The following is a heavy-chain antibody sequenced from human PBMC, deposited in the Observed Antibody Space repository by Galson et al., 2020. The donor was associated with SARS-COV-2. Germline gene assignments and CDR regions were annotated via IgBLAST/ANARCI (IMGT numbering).Heavy chain of an antibody. CDR2: IYYSGST. CDR3: ARGPRVAHFDY. CDR1: GGSISSYY. J-gene: IGHJ4*02. V-gene: IGHV4-59*01. Sequence: SETLSLTCTVSGGSISSYYWSWIRQPPGKGLEWIGYIYYSGSTNYNPSLKSRVTISVDTSKNQFSLKLSSVTAADTAVYYCARGPRVAHFDYWGQGTLVTVSS. D-gene: IGHD2-15*01.